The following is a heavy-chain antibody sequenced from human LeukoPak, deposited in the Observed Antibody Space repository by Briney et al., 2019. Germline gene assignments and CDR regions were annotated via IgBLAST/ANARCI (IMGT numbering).Heavy chain of an antibody. V-gene: IGHV4-38-2*02. CDR1: GYSISSGYY. J-gene: IGHJ6*03. CDR2: IYHSGST. D-gene: IGHD5-24*01. Sequence: SETLSLTCTVSGYSISSGYYWGWIRQPPGKGLEWIGSIYHSGSTYYNPSLKSRVTISVDTSKNQFSLKLSSVTAADTAVYYCARHEGDGYDYYYYMDAWGKGTTVTISS. CDR3: ARHEGDGYDYYYYMDA.